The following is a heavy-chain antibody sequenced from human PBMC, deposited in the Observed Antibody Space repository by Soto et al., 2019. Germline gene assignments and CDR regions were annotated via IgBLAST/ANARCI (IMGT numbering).Heavy chain of an antibody. CDR2: ISHSGST. Sequence: QVQLQESGPGLVEPSGTLSLTCAVSSGSISSSNWWSWVRQPPGKGLEWIGEISHSGSTNCNPSLKRRVTLSVDKSKNQFSLRLTSVTAADTAVYYCSRDWPLRSWGQGTLVTVSS. J-gene: IGHJ5*02. CDR3: SRDWPLRS. V-gene: IGHV4-4*02. CDR1: SGSISSSNW.